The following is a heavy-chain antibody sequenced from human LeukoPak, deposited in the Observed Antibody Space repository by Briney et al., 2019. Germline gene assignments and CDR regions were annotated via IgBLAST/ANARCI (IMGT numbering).Heavy chain of an antibody. CDR2: IYSGGST. V-gene: IGHV3-66*01. Sequence: GASLRLSCTASGVTVSSNYMSWVRQAPGKGLEWVSIIYSGGSTYYADSVKGRFTISRDNSQNTLYLQMNSLRAEDTAVYYCARFRNYAMDVWGQGTTVTVSS. J-gene: IGHJ6*02. CDR3: ARFRNYAMDV. CDR1: GVTVSSNY.